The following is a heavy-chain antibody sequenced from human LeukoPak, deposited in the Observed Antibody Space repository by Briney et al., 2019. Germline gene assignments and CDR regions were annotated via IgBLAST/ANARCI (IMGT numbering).Heavy chain of an antibody. J-gene: IGHJ3*02. Sequence: EASVKVSCKASGYTFTGYYMHWVRQAPGQGLEWMGWINPNSGGTNYAQKFQGRVTMTRDTSISTAYMELSGLRSDDAAVYYCARGGYYDLNDAFDIWGQGTMVTVSS. D-gene: IGHD3-22*01. CDR2: INPNSGGT. CDR3: ARGGYYDLNDAFDI. CDR1: GYTFTGYY. V-gene: IGHV1-2*02.